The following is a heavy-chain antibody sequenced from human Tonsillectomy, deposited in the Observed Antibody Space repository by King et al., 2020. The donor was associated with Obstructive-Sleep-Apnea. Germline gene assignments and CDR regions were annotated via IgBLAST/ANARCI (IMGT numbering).Heavy chain of an antibody. CDR3: ARDLPYSSGWYGPYYYDGMDV. V-gene: IGHV1-46*01. CDR2: INPSGGST. CDR1: GYTFTSYY. Sequence: QLVQSGAEVKKPGASVKVSCKASGYTFTSYYMHWVRQAPGQGLEWMGIINPSGGSTSYAQKFQGRVTMTRDTSTSTVYMELSSLRSEDTAVYYCARDLPYSSGWYGPYYYDGMDVWGQGTTVTVSS. J-gene: IGHJ6*02. D-gene: IGHD6-19*01.